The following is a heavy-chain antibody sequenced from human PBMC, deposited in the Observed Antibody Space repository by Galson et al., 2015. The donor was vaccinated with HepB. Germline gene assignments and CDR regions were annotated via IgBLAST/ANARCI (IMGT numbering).Heavy chain of an antibody. V-gene: IGHV1-46*01. CDR1: GYTFTSYY. CDR2: IHPSGGSP. J-gene: IGHJ4*02. CDR3: ARNYDSSGGFDY. D-gene: IGHD3-22*01. Sequence: SVKVSCKASGYTFTSYYMHWVRQAPGQGLEWMGIIHPSGGSPSSAQKFQGRVTLTRDPSTSTVYMALSSLSSEDTAVYYCARNYDSSGGFDYWGQGTLVTVSS.